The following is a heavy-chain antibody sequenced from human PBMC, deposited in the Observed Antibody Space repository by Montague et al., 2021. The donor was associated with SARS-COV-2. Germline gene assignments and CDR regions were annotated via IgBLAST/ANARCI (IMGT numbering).Heavy chain of an antibody. J-gene: IGHJ4*02. V-gene: IGHV3-33*08. CDR2: IWFDGTEI. CDR1: GFTFNAYN. Sequence: SLRLSCAASGFTFNAYNMHWVRQAPGKGQEWVTVIWFDGTEIHYADSVKGRFAISRDNSKNTLYLQMNSLRAEDTAVYYCARGGQMATTVFDSWGQGTLVTVSS. D-gene: IGHD5-24*01. CDR3: ARGGQMATTVFDS.